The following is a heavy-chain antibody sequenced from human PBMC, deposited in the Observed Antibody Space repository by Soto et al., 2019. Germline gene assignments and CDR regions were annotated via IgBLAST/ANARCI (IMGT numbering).Heavy chain of an antibody. D-gene: IGHD6-19*01. CDR2: TYYSGSI. J-gene: IGHJ4*02. CDR3: AREIAVAGTHYFDY. CDR1: GGSISNYY. V-gene: IGHV4-59*01. Sequence: TSETLSLTCTVSGGSISNYYWSWIRQPPGKGLEWIGYTYYSGSINYNPSLKSRVTISEDTSKNQFSLKMSSVTAADTAVYYCAREIAVAGTHYFDYWGQGTLVTVSS.